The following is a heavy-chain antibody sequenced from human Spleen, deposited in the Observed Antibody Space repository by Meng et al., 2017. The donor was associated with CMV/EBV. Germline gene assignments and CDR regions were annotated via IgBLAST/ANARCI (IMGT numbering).Heavy chain of an antibody. V-gene: IGHV3-21*01. CDR1: GFTFSSYS. J-gene: IGHJ4*02. CDR3: VRADPTKRSSTTSCLDY. Sequence: ESLKISCAASGFTFSSYSMNWVRQAPGKGLEWVSSISSSSSYIYYADSVKGRFTISRDNAKNSLYLQMNSLRAEDTAVYYCVRADPTKRSSTTSCLDYWGQGTLVTVSS. CDR2: ISSSSSYI. D-gene: IGHD2-2*01.